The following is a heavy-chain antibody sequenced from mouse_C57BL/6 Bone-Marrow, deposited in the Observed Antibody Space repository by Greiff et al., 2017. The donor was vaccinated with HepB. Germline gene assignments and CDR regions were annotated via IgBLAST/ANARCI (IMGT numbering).Heavy chain of an antibody. CDR2: IDPSDSYT. V-gene: IGHV1-69*01. D-gene: IGHD3-2*02. CDR1: GYTFTSYW. Sequence: QVQLQQPGAELVMPGASVKLSCKASGYTFTSYWMHWVKQRPGQGLEWIGEIDPSDSYTNYNQKFKGKSTLTVDKSSSTAYMQLSSLTSEDSAVYYCARGSQLPSRQLRLRDAMDYWGQGTSVTVSS. CDR3: ARGSQLPSRQLRLRDAMDY. J-gene: IGHJ4*01.